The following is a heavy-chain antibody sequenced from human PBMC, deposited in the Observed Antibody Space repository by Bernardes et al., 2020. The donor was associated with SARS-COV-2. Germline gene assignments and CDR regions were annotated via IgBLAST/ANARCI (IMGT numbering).Heavy chain of an antibody. V-gene: IGHV3-7*01. CDR2: IKQDGSEK. J-gene: IGHJ2*01. CDR3: ARVSGSSWYFDL. Sequence: GGSLRLSCAASGFTFSSSWMSWVRQAPGKGLEWVANIKQDGSEKYYVDSVKGRFTISRDNAKNSLYLQMKSLRAEDTAVYYCARVSGSSWYFDLWGHGTLVTVSS. CDR1: GFTFSSSW. D-gene: IGHD6-13*01.